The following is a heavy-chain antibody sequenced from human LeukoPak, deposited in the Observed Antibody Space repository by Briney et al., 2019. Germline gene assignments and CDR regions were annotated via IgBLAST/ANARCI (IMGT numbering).Heavy chain of an antibody. V-gene: IGHV3-66*01. CDR3: AREQWLAYYYGMDV. D-gene: IGHD6-19*01. Sequence: GGSLRLSCAASGFTVSSNHMSWVRQAPGRGLEWVSVIYSGGSTYYADSVKGRFTISRDNSKNTLYLQMNSLRAEDTAVYYCAREQWLAYYYGMDVWGQGTTVTVSS. CDR2: IYSGGST. CDR1: GFTVSSNH. J-gene: IGHJ6*02.